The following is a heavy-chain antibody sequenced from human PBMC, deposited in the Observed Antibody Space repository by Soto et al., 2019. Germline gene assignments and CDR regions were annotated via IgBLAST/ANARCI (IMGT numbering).Heavy chain of an antibody. Sequence: QVQLVESGGGVVQPGRSLRLSCAASGFTFSSYAMHWVRQAPGKGLEWVAVISYDGSNKYYADSVKGRFTISRDNSKNTLYLQMNSLRAEDTAVYYCANVLIAARLLPLHYWGQGTLVTVSS. V-gene: IGHV3-30-3*01. J-gene: IGHJ4*02. CDR1: GFTFSSYA. CDR3: ANVLIAARLLPLHY. CDR2: ISYDGSNK. D-gene: IGHD6-6*01.